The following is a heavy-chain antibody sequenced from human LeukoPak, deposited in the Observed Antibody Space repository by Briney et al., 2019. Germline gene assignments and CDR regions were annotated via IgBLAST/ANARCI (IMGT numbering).Heavy chain of an antibody. D-gene: IGHD3-3*01. Sequence: PGGSLRLSCAASGFTFSSYAMHWVRQAPGKGLEWVAVISYDGSNKYYADSVKGRFTISRDNSKNTLYLQMNSLKTEDTAVYYCTTTPTKYYDFWSAYNDYWGQGTLVTVSS. CDR2: ISYDGSNK. CDR3: TTTPTKYYDFWSAYNDY. V-gene: IGHV3-30-3*01. J-gene: IGHJ4*02. CDR1: GFTFSSYA.